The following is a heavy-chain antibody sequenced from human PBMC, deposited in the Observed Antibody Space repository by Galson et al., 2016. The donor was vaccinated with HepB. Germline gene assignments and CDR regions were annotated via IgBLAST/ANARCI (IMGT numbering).Heavy chain of an antibody. Sequence: SLRLSCAASGFIFSSYGMHWVRQAPGKGLEWVSVISKDGRIKNYAESEKGRFTISRDNSKNTLYLQMNTLRVEDTAVYYCAKEDGGSGSYLEYWGQGTLVTCSS. V-gene: IGHV3-30*18. CDR1: GFIFSSYG. CDR3: AKEDGGSGSYLEY. J-gene: IGHJ4*02. CDR2: ISKDGRIK. D-gene: IGHD3-10*01.